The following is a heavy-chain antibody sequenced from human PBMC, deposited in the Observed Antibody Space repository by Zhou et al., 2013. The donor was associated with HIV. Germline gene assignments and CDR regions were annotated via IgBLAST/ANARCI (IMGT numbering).Heavy chain of an antibody. D-gene: IGHD5-12*01. V-gene: IGHV1-69*04. J-gene: IGHJ2*01. CDR1: GGTFSSYA. Sequence: QVQLVQSGAEVKKPGSSVKVSCKASGGTFSSYAISWVRQAPGQGLEWMGRIIPILGIANYAQKFQGRVTITADKSTSTAYMELSSLRSEDTAVYYCARGVDPSRPWYFDLWGRGTLVTVSS. CDR3: ARGVDPSRPWYFDL. CDR2: IIPILGIA.